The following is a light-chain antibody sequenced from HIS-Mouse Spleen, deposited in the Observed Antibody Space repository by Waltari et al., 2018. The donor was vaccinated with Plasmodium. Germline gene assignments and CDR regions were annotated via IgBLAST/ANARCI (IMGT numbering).Light chain of an antibody. CDR1: ALPKNY. CDR2: EDS. CDR3: YSTDSSGNHRV. V-gene: IGLV3-10*01. J-gene: IGLJ3*02. Sequence: SYELTQPPSVSVSPGQTARITCSGDALPKNYAYSYQQKSGQAPVLFIYEDSKRPPGIPERVSGSSSGTMATLTISGAQVEDEADYYCYSTDSSGNHRVFGGGTKLTVL.